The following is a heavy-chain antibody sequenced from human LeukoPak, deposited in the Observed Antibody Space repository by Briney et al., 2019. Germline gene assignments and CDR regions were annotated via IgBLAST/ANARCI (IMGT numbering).Heavy chain of an antibody. CDR2: ISYDGSNK. J-gene: IGHJ4*02. D-gene: IGHD4-17*01. CDR3: ARDRPLRALDY. Sequence: GGSLRLSCAASGFTFSNYAMHWVRQAPGKGLEWVGVISYDGSNKYYADSVKGRFTISRDNSKNTLYLQMSRLKDEDTAVYFCARDRPLRALDYWGQGTLVTVSS. V-gene: IGHV3-30-3*01. CDR1: GFTFSNYA.